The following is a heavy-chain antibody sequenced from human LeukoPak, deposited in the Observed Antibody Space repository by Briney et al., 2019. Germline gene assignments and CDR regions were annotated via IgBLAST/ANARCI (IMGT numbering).Heavy chain of an antibody. CDR2: MNPNSGNT. V-gene: IGHV1-8*03. J-gene: IGHJ6*03. CDR1: GYTFTSYD. CDR3: ARADYYYYMDV. Sequence: GASVKVSCKASGYTFTSYDINWGRQATGQGLEWRGWMNPNSGNTGYAQKFQGRVTITRNTSISTAYMELSSLRSEDTPVYYCARADYYYYMDVWGKGTTVTVSS.